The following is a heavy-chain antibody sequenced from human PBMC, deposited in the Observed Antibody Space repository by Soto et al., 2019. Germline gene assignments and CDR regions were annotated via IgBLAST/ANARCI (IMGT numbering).Heavy chain of an antibody. V-gene: IGHV3-23*01. D-gene: IGHD4-17*01. CDR3: AHPRGYGVFDAVDI. CDR1: GFTFSSYA. J-gene: IGHJ3*02. CDR2: INSGGDYT. Sequence: GGSLRLSCAASGFTFSSYAMNWVRQTPGKGLELVSAINSGGDYTYYTESVRGRFTISRDNSINTLYLQMRSLRAEDTAIYYCAHPRGYGVFDAVDIWGQGTMVTVSS.